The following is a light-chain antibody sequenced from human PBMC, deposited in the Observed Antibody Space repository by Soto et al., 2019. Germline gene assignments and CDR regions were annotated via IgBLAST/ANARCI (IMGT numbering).Light chain of an antibody. CDR1: SSDVGAYNY. Sequence: QSVLTQPASVSGSPGQSVAISCSGTSSDVGAYNYVSWYQQHPGKAPKLLLSEVSNRPSGVSDRFFGSKSGNTASLTISGLQAEDEADYYCLSYADTAYVFGTGTKVTVL. CDR3: LSYADTAYV. CDR2: EVS. J-gene: IGLJ1*01. V-gene: IGLV2-14*01.